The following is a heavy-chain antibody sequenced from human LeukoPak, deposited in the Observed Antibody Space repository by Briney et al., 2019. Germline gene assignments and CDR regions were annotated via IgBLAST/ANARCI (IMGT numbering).Heavy chain of an antibody. CDR3: ARGRGAASGPRHGFDY. CDR1: GFTFSSYS. CDR2: ISSSSSYI. Sequence: GGSLRLSCAASGFTFSSYSMNWVRQAPGKGLEWVSSISSSSSYIYYADSVKGRFTISRDNAKNSLYLQMNSLRAEDTAVYYCARGRGAASGPRHGFDYWGQGTLVTVSS. D-gene: IGHD6-13*01. J-gene: IGHJ4*02. V-gene: IGHV3-21*04.